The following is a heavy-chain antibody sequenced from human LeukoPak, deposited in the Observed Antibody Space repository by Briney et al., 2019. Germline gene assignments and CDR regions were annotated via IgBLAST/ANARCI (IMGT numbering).Heavy chain of an antibody. CDR2: IIPILGIA. V-gene: IGHV1-69*04. Sequence: SVKVSCKASGGTFSSYAISWVRQAPGQGLEWMGRIIPILGIANYAQKFQGRVTITADKSTSTAYMELSSLRSEDTAVYYCTYGSGSYHVFDYWGQGTLVTVSS. D-gene: IGHD3-10*01. CDR1: GGTFSSYA. CDR3: TYGSGSYHVFDY. J-gene: IGHJ4*02.